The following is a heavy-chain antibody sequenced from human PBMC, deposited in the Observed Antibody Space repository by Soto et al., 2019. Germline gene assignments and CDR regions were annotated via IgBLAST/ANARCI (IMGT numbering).Heavy chain of an antibody. CDR1: GGTIRGYY. CDR2: IYYSGST. J-gene: IGHJ4*02. CDR3: ARQRTSVVTQAYFDV. D-gene: IGHD2-21*02. V-gene: IGHV4-59*08. Sequence: PSETLSHTCTVSGGTIRGYYWSWIRQQPGKGLEWIGYIYYSGSTNYNPSLKSRVSMSIDTSKDQFSLKLKSVTAADTALYFCARQRTSVVTQAYFDVWGPGSLVTVFS.